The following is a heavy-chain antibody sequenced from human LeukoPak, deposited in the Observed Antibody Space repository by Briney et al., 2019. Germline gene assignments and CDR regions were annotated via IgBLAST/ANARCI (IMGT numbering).Heavy chain of an antibody. J-gene: IGHJ4*02. CDR1: GYSFTNYW. CDR3: ARLLDTSGYYVYYFDY. V-gene: IGHV5-51*01. D-gene: IGHD3-22*01. Sequence: GESLQISCKGSGYSFTNYWIAWVRQMPGKGLEWMGIIYPGYSDTRYNPSFQGQVTISVDKSIRTAYLQWSSLTASDTATYYCARLLDTSGYYVYYFDYWGQGTLVTVSS. CDR2: IYPGYSDT.